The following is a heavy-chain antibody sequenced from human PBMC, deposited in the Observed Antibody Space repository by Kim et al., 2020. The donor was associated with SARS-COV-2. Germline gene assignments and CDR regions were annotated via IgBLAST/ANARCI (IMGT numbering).Heavy chain of an antibody. V-gene: IGHV1-69*04. J-gene: IGHJ5*02. D-gene: IGHD3-3*01. CDR2: IIPILGIA. CDR3: ARGDFWSGYYKDYGWFDP. Sequence: SVKVSCKASGGTFSSYAISWVRQAPGQGLEWMGRIIPILGIANYAQKFQGRVTITADKSTSTAYMELSSLRSEDTAVYYCARGDFWSGYYKDYGWFDPWGQGTLVTVSS. CDR1: GGTFSSYA.